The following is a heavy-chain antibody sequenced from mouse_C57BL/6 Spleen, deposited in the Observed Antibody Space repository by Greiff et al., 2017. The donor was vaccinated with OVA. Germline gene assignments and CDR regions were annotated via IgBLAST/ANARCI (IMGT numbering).Heavy chain of an antibody. J-gene: IGHJ3*01. D-gene: IGHD3-3*01. CDR1: GYTFTSYT. CDR2: INPSSGYT. V-gene: IGHV1-4*01. Sequence: VQLQQSGAELARPGASVKMSCKASGYTFTSYTMHWVKQRPGQGLEWIGYINPSSGYTKYNQKFKDKATLTADKSSSTAYMQLSSLTSEDSAVHYCARGDPWFAYWGQGTLVTVSA. CDR3: ARGDPWFAY.